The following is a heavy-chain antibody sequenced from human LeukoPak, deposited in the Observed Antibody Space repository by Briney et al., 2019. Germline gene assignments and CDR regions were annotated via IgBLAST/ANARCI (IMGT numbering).Heavy chain of an antibody. J-gene: IGHJ4*02. CDR3: AREVIEGGYGYGFDS. CDR1: GGSISSGSHY. Sequence: PSQTLSLTCTVSGGSISSGSHYWTWIRQPAGKGLEWIGRIYDGGSTNHNPSLKSRVTMSVDTSKNQFSLNLTSVTAADTAVYYCAREVIEGGYGYGFDSWGQGTLVTVSS. CDR2: IYDGGST. D-gene: IGHD5-18*01. V-gene: IGHV4-61*02.